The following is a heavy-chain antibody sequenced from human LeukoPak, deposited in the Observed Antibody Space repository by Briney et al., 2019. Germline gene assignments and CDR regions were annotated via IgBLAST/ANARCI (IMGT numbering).Heavy chain of an antibody. CDR2: ISYDGSNK. D-gene: IGHD6-13*01. CDR3: AKDVEQQLVQEDRIFDY. CDR1: GFTFSSYA. J-gene: IGHJ4*02. V-gene: IGHV3-30-3*01. Sequence: GRSLRLSCAASGFTFSSYAMHWVRQAPGKGLEWVAVISYDGSNKYYADSVKGRFTISRDNSKNTLYLQMNSLRAEDTAVYYCAKDVEQQLVQEDRIFDYWGQGTLVTVSS.